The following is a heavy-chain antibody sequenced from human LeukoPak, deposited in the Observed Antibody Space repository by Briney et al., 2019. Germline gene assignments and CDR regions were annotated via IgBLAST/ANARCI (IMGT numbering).Heavy chain of an antibody. CDR3: ARDNHTYYDFWSGYSSNYGIDV. J-gene: IGHJ6*02. CDR1: GFTFSSYW. Sequence: GGSLRLSCAASGFTFSSYWMSWVRQAPGKGLEWVANIKQDGSEKYYVDSVKGRFTISRDNAKNSLYLQMDSLRAEDTAVYYCARDNHTYYDFWSGYSSNYGIDVWGQGTTVTVSS. CDR2: IKQDGSEK. V-gene: IGHV3-7*01. D-gene: IGHD3-3*01.